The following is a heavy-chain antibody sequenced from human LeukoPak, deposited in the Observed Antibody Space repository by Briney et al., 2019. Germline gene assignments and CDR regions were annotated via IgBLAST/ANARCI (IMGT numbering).Heavy chain of an antibody. Sequence: GGSLRLSCAASGFTFSNAWMSWVRQAPGKGLEWVGRIKSNSDGGTEDYAAPVKGRFTISRDESKNTLYLQMNSLKTEDTAVYYCTTLGNSGSSNYWGQGTLVTVSS. J-gene: IGHJ4*02. D-gene: IGHD3-10*01. CDR2: IKSNSDGGTE. CDR1: GFTFSNAW. CDR3: TTLGNSGSSNY. V-gene: IGHV3-15*01.